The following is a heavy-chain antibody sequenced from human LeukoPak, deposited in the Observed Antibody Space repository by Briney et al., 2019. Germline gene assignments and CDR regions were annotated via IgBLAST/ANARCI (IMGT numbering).Heavy chain of an antibody. D-gene: IGHD2-2*01. CDR3: ARPYCSSTSCTYYYYYYMDV. J-gene: IGHJ6*03. Sequence: GGSLRLSCAASGFTFSSYWMHWVRQAPGKGLVWVSHINTDGSYTTYTESVKGRFTISRDNAKNSLYLQMNSLRAEDTAVYYCARPYCSSTSCTYYYYYYMDVWGKGTTVTVSS. CDR1: GFTFSSYW. V-gene: IGHV3-74*01. CDR2: INTDGSYT.